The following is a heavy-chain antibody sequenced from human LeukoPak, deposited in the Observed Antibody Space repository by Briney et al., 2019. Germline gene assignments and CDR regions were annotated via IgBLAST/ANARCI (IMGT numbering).Heavy chain of an antibody. CDR1: GFTVSSNY. CDR3: ASNYDYVWGSYRSL. J-gene: IGHJ3*01. V-gene: IGHV3-66*01. Sequence: GGSLRLSCAASGFTVSSNYMSWVRQAPGKGLEWVSVIYSGGSTYYADSVKGRFTISRDNSKNTLYLQMNSLRAEDTAVYYRASNYDYVWGSYRSLWGQGTMVTVSS. CDR2: IYSGGST. D-gene: IGHD3-16*02.